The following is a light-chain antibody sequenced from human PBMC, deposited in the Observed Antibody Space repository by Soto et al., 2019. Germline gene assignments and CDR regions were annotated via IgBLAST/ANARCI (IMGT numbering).Light chain of an antibody. CDR3: SSYTSSSTLA. V-gene: IGLV2-14*01. Sequence: QSALTQPASVSGSPGQSITISCTGTSSDVGGYNYVSWYQQHPGKAPKLMIYEVNNRPSGVSNRFSGSKSGNTASLTISGLQAEHESDYYCSSYTSSSTLAFGGGTKLTVL. J-gene: IGLJ2*01. CDR2: EVN. CDR1: SSDVGGYNY.